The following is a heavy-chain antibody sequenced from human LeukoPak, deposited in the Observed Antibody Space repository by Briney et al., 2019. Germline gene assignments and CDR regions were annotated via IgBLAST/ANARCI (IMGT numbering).Heavy chain of an antibody. Sequence: GGSLRLSCAASGFTFSTYRMAWVRQAPGKGLEWVATITEDGSGKYHVDSVRGRFTISRDNAKNSLFLQMNSLRAEDTAVYYCARGPLIAAAGTWWGQGTLVTVSS. J-gene: IGHJ4*02. CDR1: GFTFSTYR. V-gene: IGHV3-7*03. CDR2: ITEDGSGK. D-gene: IGHD6-13*01. CDR3: ARGPLIAAAGTW.